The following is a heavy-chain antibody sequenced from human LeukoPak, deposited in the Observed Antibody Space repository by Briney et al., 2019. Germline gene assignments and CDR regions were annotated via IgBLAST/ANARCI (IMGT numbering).Heavy chain of an antibody. V-gene: IGHV3-7*01. CDR1: GFTFSNYW. D-gene: IGHD3-3*01. J-gene: IGHJ4*02. CDR2: IKQDGSET. CDR3: ARDFWGAYRVDYFGY. Sequence: GGSLRLSCAASGFTFSNYWMSWVRRAPGKGLEWVANIKQDGSETYYVDSVRGRFTISRDNAKESLYLQMNSLRAEDTAVYYCARDFWGAYRVDYFGYWGQGTLVTVSS.